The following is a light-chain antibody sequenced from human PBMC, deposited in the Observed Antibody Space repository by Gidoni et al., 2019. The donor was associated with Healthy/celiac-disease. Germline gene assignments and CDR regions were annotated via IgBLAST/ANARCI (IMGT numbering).Light chain of an antibody. CDR1: SSDVGGYNY. J-gene: IGLJ2*01. CDR3: SSDTSSSTHVV. CDR2: EVS. Sequence: HSALTQPASVSGSPGHSLTISCTGSSSDVGGYNYVSWYQQHPGKAPNLMIYEVSNRPSGVSNRFSGSKSGNTASMTISGLQAEDEADYYCSSDTSSSTHVVFGGGTKLTVL. V-gene: IGLV2-14*01.